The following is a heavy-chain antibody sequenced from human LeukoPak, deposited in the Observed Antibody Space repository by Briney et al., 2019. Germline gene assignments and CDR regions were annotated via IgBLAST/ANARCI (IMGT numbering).Heavy chain of an antibody. J-gene: IGHJ4*02. V-gene: IGHV1-18*01. CDR2: ISAYNGNT. D-gene: IGHD3-22*01. CDR3: ARDYDSSGYYLTTFDY. CDR1: GYTFTSYG. Sequence: ASVKVSCKASGYTFTSYGISGVRQAPGQGLEWMGWISAYNGNTNYAQKLQGRVTMTTDTSTSTAYMELRSLRSDDTAVYYCARDYDSSGYYLTTFDYWGQGTLVTVSS.